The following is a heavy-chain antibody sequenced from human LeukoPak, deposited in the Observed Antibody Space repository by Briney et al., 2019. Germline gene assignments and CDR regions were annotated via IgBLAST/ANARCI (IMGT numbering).Heavy chain of an antibody. V-gene: IGHV3-23*01. J-gene: IGHJ4*02. Sequence: GGSLRLSCAGSGFTFSSNAMSWVRQAPGKGLEGVSGISGSGDSTYYADSVKGRFTISRDNSKNTLFLQMNSLRAEDTAVYYCVRGFRGYSFDYWGQGTLVTVSS. CDR2: ISGSGDST. CDR1: GFTFSSNA. CDR3: VRGFRGYSFDY.